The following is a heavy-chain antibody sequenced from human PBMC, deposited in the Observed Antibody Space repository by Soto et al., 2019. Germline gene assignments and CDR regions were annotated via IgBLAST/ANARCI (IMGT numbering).Heavy chain of an antibody. Sequence: QITLKESGPTLVKPTQTLTLTCTFSGFSLSTSGVGVGWIRQPPGKALEWLALIYWDDDKRYSPSLKSRLTITKDTSKNQVVLTMTNMEPVDTATYYCAHTEQWLVRGDYFDYWGQGTLVTVSS. CDR1: GFSLSTSGVG. CDR2: IYWDDDK. J-gene: IGHJ4*02. CDR3: AHTEQWLVRGDYFDY. V-gene: IGHV2-5*02. D-gene: IGHD6-19*01.